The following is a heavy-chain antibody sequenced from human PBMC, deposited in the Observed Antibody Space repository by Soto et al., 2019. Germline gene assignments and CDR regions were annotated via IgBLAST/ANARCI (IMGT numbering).Heavy chain of an antibody. CDR1: GFTFSNAW. Sequence: GGSLRLSCAASGFTFSNAWMSWVRQAPGKGLEWVGRIKSKTDGGTTDYAAPVKGRFTISRDDSKNTLYLQMNSLKTEDTAVYYCTTDDLGGRITIFGVVNDYMDVWGKGTTVTVSS. CDR3: TTDDLGGRITIFGVVNDYMDV. CDR2: IKSKTDGGTT. V-gene: IGHV3-15*01. J-gene: IGHJ6*03. D-gene: IGHD3-3*01.